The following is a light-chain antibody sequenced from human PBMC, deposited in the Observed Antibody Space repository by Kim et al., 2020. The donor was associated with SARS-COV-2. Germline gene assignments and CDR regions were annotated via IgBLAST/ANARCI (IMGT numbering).Light chain of an antibody. CDR1: SSNIGAGYD. Sequence: VTITSTGRSSNIGAGYDVHWYQQLPEAAPKLLIYGNSNRPSGVPDRFSGSKSGTSASLAITGLQAEDEADYYGQSYDSSLSGPVVFGGGTQLTVL. V-gene: IGLV1-40*01. CDR3: QSYDSSLSGPVV. J-gene: IGLJ2*01. CDR2: GNS.